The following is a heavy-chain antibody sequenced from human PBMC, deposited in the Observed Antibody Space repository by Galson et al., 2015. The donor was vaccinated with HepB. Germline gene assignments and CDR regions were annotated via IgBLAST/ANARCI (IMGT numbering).Heavy chain of an antibody. J-gene: IGHJ3*02. CDR1: GFTFSSYA. D-gene: IGHD5-24*01. CDR3: ARDRGRWLQLILDAFDI. V-gene: IGHV3-30*04. CDR2: ISYDGSNK. Sequence: SLRLSCAASGFTFSSYAMHWARQAPGKGLEWVAVISYDGSNKYYADSVKGRFTISRDNSKNTLYLQMNSLRAEDTAVYYCARDRGRWLQLILDAFDIWGQGTMVTVSS.